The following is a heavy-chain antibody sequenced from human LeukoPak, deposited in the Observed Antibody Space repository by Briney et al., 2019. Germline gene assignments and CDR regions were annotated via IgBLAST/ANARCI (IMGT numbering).Heavy chain of an antibody. J-gene: IGHJ6*03. CDR2: ISSSSVTM. Sequence: GGSLRLSCAASGFTFGSYSMNWVRQAPGKGLEWVSYISSSSVTMYYADSVKGRFTISRDNAKNSLYLQMNSLRAEDTAVYYCARDLYSSSSVYYYYMDVWGKGTTVTVSS. D-gene: IGHD6-6*01. V-gene: IGHV3-48*01. CDR3: ARDLYSSSSVYYYYMDV. CDR1: GFTFGSYS.